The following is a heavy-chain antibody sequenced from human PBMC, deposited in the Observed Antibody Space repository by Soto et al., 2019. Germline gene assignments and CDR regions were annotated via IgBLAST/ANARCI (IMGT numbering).Heavy chain of an antibody. V-gene: IGHV3-23*01. CDR2: IIGGDGDK. CDR3: AKDRDPDGIWTFDS. J-gene: IGHJ5*01. CDR1: GFTFRTFT. D-gene: IGHD3-9*01. Sequence: EVHLLEHGGQLVQPGESLRLSCAASGFTFRTFTMNWVRQAPGKGLEWVSGIIGGDGDKFYSDSVKGRFTISRDNSNDMLFLQMSSLRVDDTAVYYCAKDRDPDGIWTFDSWGQGTLVTVSS.